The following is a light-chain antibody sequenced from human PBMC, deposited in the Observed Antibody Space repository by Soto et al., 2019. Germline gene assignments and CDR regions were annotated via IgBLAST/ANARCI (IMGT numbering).Light chain of an antibody. CDR2: AXS. V-gene: IGKV1-39*01. Sequence: DIHMTQSPSSLPASLGDRVTVAXRASLSVSHYLNWDQQEQGXAPKXXXYAXSSLQRGGPSRLSGSGSGTDFTLTINSLQPEDFANYYFQQLKSYTSTFGQGTRLEIK. J-gene: IGKJ5*01. CDR3: QQLKSYTST. CDR1: LSVSHY.